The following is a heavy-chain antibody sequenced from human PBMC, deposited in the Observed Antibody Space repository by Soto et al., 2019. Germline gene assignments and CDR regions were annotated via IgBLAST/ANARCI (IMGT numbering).Heavy chain of an antibody. CDR2: MYHSGST. CDR3: ARETYGDYVGYFDP. CDR1: GGSFSGYY. V-gene: IGHV4-34*01. J-gene: IGHJ5*02. Sequence: PSETLSLTCAVHGGSFSGYYWDWIRQPPGKGLEWIGYMYHSGSTYYNPSLKSRVTISIDRSKNQFSLKLSSVTAADTAVYYCARETYGDYVGYFDPWGQGIQVTVSS. D-gene: IGHD4-17*01.